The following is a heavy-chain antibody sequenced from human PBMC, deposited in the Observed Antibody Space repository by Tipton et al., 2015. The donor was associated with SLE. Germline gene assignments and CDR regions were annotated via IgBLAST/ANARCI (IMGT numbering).Heavy chain of an antibody. V-gene: IGHV4-59*01. J-gene: IGHJ4*02. CDR3: ARWAGPTVNFDY. D-gene: IGHD4-11*01. Sequence: TLSLTCTVSGGSISSYYWSWIRQPPGKGLEWIGYIYYSGSTNYNPSLKSRVPISVDTSKNQFSLKLCSVTAADTAVYYCARWAGPTVNFDYWGQGTLVTVSS. CDR1: GGSISSYY. CDR2: IYYSGST.